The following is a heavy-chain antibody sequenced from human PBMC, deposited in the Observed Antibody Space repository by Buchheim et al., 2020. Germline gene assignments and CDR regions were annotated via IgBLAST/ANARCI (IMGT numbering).Heavy chain of an antibody. CDR1: GSTFDDYA. Sequence: EVQLVESGGGLVQPGRSLRLSCAASGSTFDDYAMHWVRQAPGKGLEWVSGISWNSGSIGYADSVKGRFTISRDNAKNSLYLQMNSLRAEDTALYYCAKGPRGYSYGKNDYWGQGTL. J-gene: IGHJ4*02. CDR2: ISWNSGSI. CDR3: AKGPRGYSYGKNDY. V-gene: IGHV3-9*01. D-gene: IGHD5-18*01.